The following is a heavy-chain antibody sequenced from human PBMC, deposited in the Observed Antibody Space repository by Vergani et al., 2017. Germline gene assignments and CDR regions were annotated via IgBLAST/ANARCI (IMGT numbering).Heavy chain of an antibody. Sequence: EVQLVESGGGIVKPGGSLRLSCVASGFSFRNAWMNWVRRTPGKGLEWVGRIKSTFDRGTTDYAAAVKGRFTISRDDSKNTLFLQMNGLKTEDIGVYYCTTDPRYCGDGSCYCLRDHHYYGMYVWGQGTTVTVSS. CDR1: GFSFRNAW. J-gene: IGHJ6*02. D-gene: IGHD2-21*01. CDR3: TTDPRYCGDGSCYCLRDHHYYGMYV. V-gene: IGHV3-15*07. CDR2: IKSTFDRGTT.